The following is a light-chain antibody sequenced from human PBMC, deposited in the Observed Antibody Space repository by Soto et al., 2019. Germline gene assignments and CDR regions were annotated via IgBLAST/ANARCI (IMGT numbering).Light chain of an antibody. CDR1: QSVASNN. CDR3: QQYGSSPRT. J-gene: IGKJ1*01. V-gene: IGKV3-20*01. CDR2: GAS. Sequence: EIVLTQSPGTLSLSPGERATLSCRASQSVASNNLAWYQQKPGQSPRLLIYGASSRARGIPDRSTGSGSGTDFILTISRLEPEDFAVYYCQQYGSSPRTFGQGTKVDIK.